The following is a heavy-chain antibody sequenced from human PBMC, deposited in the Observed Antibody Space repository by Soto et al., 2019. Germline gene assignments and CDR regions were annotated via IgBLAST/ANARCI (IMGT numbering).Heavy chain of an antibody. J-gene: IGHJ1*01. CDR2: INHSGFT. CDR1: GGSFTGYY. CDR3: ARGHGRFAH. V-gene: IGHV4-34*01. Sequence: PSETLSLTCDVSGGSFTGYYWRWIRQPPGKGREWIGEINHSGFTNYNPSLTGRVTISLDTSKSQFSLKLSSLTAADTAFYFCARGHGRFAHWGQGTLVT.